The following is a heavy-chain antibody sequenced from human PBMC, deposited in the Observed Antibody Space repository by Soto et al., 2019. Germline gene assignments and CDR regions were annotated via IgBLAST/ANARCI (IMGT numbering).Heavy chain of an antibody. J-gene: IGHJ3*02. CDR3: ARHGYCSGGSCSRAFDI. Sequence: QLQLQESGPGLVKPSETLSLTCTVSGGSISSSSYYWGWIRQPPGKGLEWIGSIYYSGSTYYNPSLKSRVTISVDTAKNQVSLKLSSVTAADTAVYYCARHGYCSGGSCSRAFDIWGQGTMVTVSS. D-gene: IGHD2-15*01. CDR2: IYYSGST. CDR1: GGSISSSSYY. V-gene: IGHV4-39*01.